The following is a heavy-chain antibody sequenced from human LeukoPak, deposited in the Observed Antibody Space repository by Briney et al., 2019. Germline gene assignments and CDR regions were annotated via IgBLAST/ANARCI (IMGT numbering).Heavy chain of an antibody. D-gene: IGHD3-9*01. V-gene: IGHV3-23*01. CDR2: ISGSGGST. Sequence: GGSLRPSCAASGFTFSSYAMSWVRQAPGKGLEWVSAISGSGGSTYYADSVKGRFTISRDNSKNTLYLQMNSLRAEDTAVYYCAKDVRLRYFDWFLWTPGDYWGQGTLVTVSS. CDR1: GFTFSSYA. J-gene: IGHJ4*02. CDR3: AKDVRLRYFDWFLWTPGDY.